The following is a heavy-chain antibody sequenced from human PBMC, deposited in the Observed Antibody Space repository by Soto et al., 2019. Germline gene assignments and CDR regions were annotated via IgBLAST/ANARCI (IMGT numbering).Heavy chain of an antibody. V-gene: IGHV5-51*01. CDR1: GFSFTNYW. D-gene: IGHD2-15*01. CDR3: ARQDIVVLPAPYSGMDV. Sequence: GESLKISCKASGFSFTNYWIAWVRQMPGKGLEWMGIIYPGDSDTRYSPSFQGQVFISADKSISTAYLQWRSLKASDTAIYYCARQDIVVLPAPYSGMDVWGQGTTVTGS. J-gene: IGHJ6*02. CDR2: IYPGDSDT.